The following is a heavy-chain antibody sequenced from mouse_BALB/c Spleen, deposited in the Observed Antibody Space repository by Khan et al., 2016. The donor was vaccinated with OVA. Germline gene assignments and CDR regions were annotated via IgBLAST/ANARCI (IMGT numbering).Heavy chain of an antibody. Sequence: QIQLVQSGPELKKPGETVKISCKASGYTFTDYSMHWVKQAPGKGLKWMGWINTETGEPTYADDFKGRFAFSLETSASTAYLQINNLKNEDTATDFCASDRYDYFDCWGQGTTRTGSS. J-gene: IGHJ2*01. CDR1: GYTFTDYS. V-gene: IGHV9-2-1*01. CDR2: INTETGEP. D-gene: IGHD2-14*01. CDR3: ASDRYDYFDC.